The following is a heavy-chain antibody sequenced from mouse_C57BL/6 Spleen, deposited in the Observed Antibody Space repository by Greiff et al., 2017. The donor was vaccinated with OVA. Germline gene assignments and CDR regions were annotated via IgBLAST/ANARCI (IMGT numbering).Heavy chain of an antibody. CDR2: IYPGDGDT. CDR3: ARWDTTVVASFDY. V-gene: IGHV1-80*01. Sequence: QVQLQQSGAELVKPGASVKISCKASGYAFSSYWMNWVKQRPGKGLEWIGQIYPGDGDTNYNGKFKGKATLTADKSSSTAYMQLSSLTSEDSAVYFCARWDTTVVASFDYWGQGTTLTVSS. D-gene: IGHD1-1*01. CDR1: GYAFSSYW. J-gene: IGHJ2*01.